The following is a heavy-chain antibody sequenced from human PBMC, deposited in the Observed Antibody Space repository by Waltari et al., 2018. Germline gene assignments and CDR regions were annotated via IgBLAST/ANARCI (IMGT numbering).Heavy chain of an antibody. D-gene: IGHD6-6*01. CDR3: ARGGTDRPDY. CDR2: ISSSGSTI. Sequence: EVQLVESGGGLGKPGGSLRLCCAGSGFTFSSYGINGVRQAPGKGLEWVSYISSSGSTIKYADSGKGRFTISRDNGKNSVYLQMNSLRVEDTAVYYCARGGTDRPDYWGQGTLVTVSS. V-gene: IGHV3-21*01. CDR1: GFTFSSYG. J-gene: IGHJ4*02.